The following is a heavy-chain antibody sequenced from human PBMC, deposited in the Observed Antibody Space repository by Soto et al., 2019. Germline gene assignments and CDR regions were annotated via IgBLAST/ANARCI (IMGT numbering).Heavy chain of an antibody. CDR1: GFTFTDFY. V-gene: IGHV3-7*03. CDR2: IRPEGSET. Sequence: EVQLVQSGGGLVQPGGSLRLSCVGSGFTFTDFYMNWVRQAPGKGLEWVANIRPEGSETNYVESVKGRFTTSRDNAKISLVLQMNSLRADDTAVFYCAGWGGHDFNYWGQGILVTVSS. D-gene: IGHD3-16*01. J-gene: IGHJ4*02. CDR3: AGWGGHDFNY.